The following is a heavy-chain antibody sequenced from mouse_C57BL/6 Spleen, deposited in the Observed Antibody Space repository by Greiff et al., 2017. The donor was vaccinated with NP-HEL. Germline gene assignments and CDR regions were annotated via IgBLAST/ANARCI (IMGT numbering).Heavy chain of an antibody. CDR3: TRKGGETAQEQGYFDY. CDR1: GYTFTDYE. J-gene: IGHJ2*01. Sequence: VQGVESGAELVRPGASVTLSCKASGYTFTDYEMHWVKQTPVHGLEWIGAIDPETGGTAYNQKFKGKAILTADKSSSTAYMELRSLTSEDSAVYYWTRKGGETAQEQGYFDYWGQGTTPTVSS. CDR2: IDPETGGT. V-gene: IGHV1-15*01. D-gene: IGHD3-2*02.